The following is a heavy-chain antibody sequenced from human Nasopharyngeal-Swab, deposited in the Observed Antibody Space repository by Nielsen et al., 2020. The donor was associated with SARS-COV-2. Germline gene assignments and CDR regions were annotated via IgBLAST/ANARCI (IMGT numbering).Heavy chain of an antibody. J-gene: IGHJ4*02. CDR3: AKRDDYYESSGLGD. CDR1: GFSITTYA. V-gene: IGHV3-23*01. Sequence: GGSLRLSCAASGFSITTYAMYWVRQPPAKGLEWVSIISGSGGSTYYADSVKGRFTISRDNSKNTLYLQMNSLRAEDTAVYYCAKRDDYYESSGLGDWGQGTLVTVSS. D-gene: IGHD3-22*01. CDR2: ISGSGGST.